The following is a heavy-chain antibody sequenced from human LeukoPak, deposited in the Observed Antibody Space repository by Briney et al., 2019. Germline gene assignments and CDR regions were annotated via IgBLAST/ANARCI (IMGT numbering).Heavy chain of an antibody. CDR3: ARAVAGTPYYYYYMDV. J-gene: IGHJ6*03. CDR1: GDSVSSNSAA. D-gene: IGHD6-19*01. V-gene: IGHV6-1*01. Sequence: SQTLSLICAISGDSVSSNSAAWNWIRQSPSRGLEWLGRTYYRSKWYNDYAVSVKSRITINPDTSKNQFSLQLNSVTPEDTAVYYCARAVAGTPYYYYYMDVWGKGTTVTVSS. CDR2: TYYRSKWYN.